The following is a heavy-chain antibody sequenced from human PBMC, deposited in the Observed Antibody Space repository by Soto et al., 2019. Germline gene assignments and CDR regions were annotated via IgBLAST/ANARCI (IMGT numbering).Heavy chain of an antibody. D-gene: IGHD5-18*01. Sequence: SETLSLTCTVSGGSISSSSYYWGWIRQPPGKGLEWIGSIYYSGSTYYNPSLKSRVTISVDTSKNQFSLKLSSVTAADTAVYYCASESRGYSYGFIDYWGQGTLVTVSS. J-gene: IGHJ4*02. CDR2: IYYSGST. CDR1: GGSISSSSYY. V-gene: IGHV4-39*01. CDR3: ASESRGYSYGFIDY.